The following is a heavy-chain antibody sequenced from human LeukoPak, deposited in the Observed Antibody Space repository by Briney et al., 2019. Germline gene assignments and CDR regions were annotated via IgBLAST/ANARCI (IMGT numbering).Heavy chain of an antibody. Sequence: ASVKVSCKASGYTLTSYDINWVRQATGQGLEWMGWMNPYSGHTGYTQKFQGRVTMTRETSISTAYMELSSLRSEDTAVYYCVRVQSGSYARYGMDVWGQGTTVTVSS. V-gene: IGHV1-8*01. CDR3: VRVQSGSYARYGMDV. CDR1: GYTLTSYD. CDR2: MNPYSGHT. D-gene: IGHD1-26*01. J-gene: IGHJ6*02.